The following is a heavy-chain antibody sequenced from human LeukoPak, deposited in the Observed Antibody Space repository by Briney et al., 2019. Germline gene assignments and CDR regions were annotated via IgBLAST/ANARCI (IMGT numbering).Heavy chain of an antibody. J-gene: IGHJ2*01. CDR1: GFTFSTYN. D-gene: IGHD4-23*01. Sequence: GGSLRLSCAVSGFTFSTYNLNWVRQAPGKGLEWVSFISSRSSTIYYADSVKGRFTVSRDNADNSLYLQMNSLRAEDTAVYFCARATVGRYFDLWGRGTLVTVSS. V-gene: IGHV3-48*04. CDR2: ISSRSSTI. CDR3: ARATVGRYFDL.